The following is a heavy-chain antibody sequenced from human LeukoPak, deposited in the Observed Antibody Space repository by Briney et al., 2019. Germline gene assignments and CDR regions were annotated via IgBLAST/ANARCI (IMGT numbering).Heavy chain of an antibody. CDR3: ASNDILTGSYDGMDV. D-gene: IGHD3-9*01. CDR2: ISSSSSYI. Sequence: GGPLRLSCAASGFTFSSYSMNWVRQAPGKGLEWVSSISSSSSYIYYADSVKGRFTISRDNAKNSLYLQMNSLRAEDTAVYYCASNDILTGSYDGMDVWGQGTTVTVSS. J-gene: IGHJ6*02. CDR1: GFTFSSYS. V-gene: IGHV3-21*01.